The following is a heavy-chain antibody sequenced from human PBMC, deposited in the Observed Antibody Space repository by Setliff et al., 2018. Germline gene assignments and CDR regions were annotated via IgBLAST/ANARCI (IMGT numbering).Heavy chain of an antibody. CDR1: GGSLSGAS. V-gene: IGHV4-61*08. Sequence: ETLSLTCTVSGGSLSGASIVTWIRQPPGKGLEFIGYVFYSGATKYDPSLKSRVTISVDTSKNEISLKLKSVTAADTAVYYCAKGGTYRYFDFWGQGALVTVSS. D-gene: IGHD1-1*01. CDR3: AKGGTYRYFDF. CDR2: VFYSGAT. J-gene: IGHJ4*02.